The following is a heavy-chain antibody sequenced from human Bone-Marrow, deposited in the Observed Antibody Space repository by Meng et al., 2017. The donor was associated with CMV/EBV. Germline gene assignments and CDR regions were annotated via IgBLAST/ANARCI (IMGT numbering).Heavy chain of an antibody. V-gene: IGHV1-2*02. D-gene: IGHD3-10*01. J-gene: IGHJ5*02. CDR3: ARLEDGSGRFDP. Sequence: ASVKVSCKASGYTFTGYYMHWVRQAPGQGLEWMGWINPNSGGTNYAQKFQGRVTMTRDTSISTAYMELSRLRSDDTAVYYCARLEDGSGRFDPWGQGTLVTVSS. CDR1: GYTFTGYY. CDR2: INPNSGGT.